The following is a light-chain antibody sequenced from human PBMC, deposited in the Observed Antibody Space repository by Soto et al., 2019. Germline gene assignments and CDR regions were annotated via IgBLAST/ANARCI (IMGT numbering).Light chain of an antibody. J-gene: IGKJ4*01. Sequence: EIVLTQSPGTLSLSPGERVTLSCRASQSVSSSYLAWYQHKPGQPPRLLIFGASSRATAIPDRFTGSGSGTDFTITITRLEPEAFAVYYCQHYRTSFGEGTKVEIK. CDR3: QHYRTS. V-gene: IGKV3-20*01. CDR2: GAS. CDR1: QSVSSSY.